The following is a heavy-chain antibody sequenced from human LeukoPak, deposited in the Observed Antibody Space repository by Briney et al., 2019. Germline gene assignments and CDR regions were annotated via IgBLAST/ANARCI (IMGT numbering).Heavy chain of an antibody. CDR1: GFTFSSYT. CDR3: AKGDYSNYVRSYFDY. D-gene: IGHD4-11*01. CDR2: ISGSGGST. J-gene: IGHJ4*02. V-gene: IGHV3-23*01. Sequence: QSGGSLRLSCTASGFTFSSYTMTWVRQAPGKGLEWVSAISGSGGSTYYADSVKGRFTISRDNSKNTLFLQMNSLRAEDTAVYYCAKGDYSNYVRSYFDYWGQGTLVTVSS.